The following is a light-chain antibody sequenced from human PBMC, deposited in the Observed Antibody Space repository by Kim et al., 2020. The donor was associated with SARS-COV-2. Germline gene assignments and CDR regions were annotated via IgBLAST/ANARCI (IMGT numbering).Light chain of an antibody. Sequence: SPGERAPLSCRASQSVGTYLAWYQQKPGQAPRLLIYDASNRATGIPARFSGSGSGTDFTLTISSLEPEDFAVYYCQQRRTWPPITFGQGTRLEIK. J-gene: IGKJ5*01. V-gene: IGKV3-11*01. CDR1: QSVGTY. CDR3: QQRRTWPPIT. CDR2: DAS.